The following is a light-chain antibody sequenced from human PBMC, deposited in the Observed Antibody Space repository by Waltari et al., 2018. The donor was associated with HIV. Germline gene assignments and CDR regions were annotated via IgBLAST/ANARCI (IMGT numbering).Light chain of an antibody. J-gene: IGLJ1*01. CDR3: CSCPRSGIRYV. CDR2: EVT. Sequence: QSARPQPASVSGSPGQSITISCTGTSSNVGSNDLASWYQQHPGEAPKLIIYEVTKRPSGVSNRFSGSKSGNTASLTISGLQAEDEADYYCCSCPRSGIRYVFGTGTKVTVL. CDR1: SSNVGSNDL. V-gene: IGLV2-23*02.